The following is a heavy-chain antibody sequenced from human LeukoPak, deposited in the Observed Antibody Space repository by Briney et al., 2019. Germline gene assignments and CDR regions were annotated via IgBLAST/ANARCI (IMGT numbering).Heavy chain of an antibody. CDR1: GYTFTSYG. Sequence: ASVKVSCKASGYTFTSYGISWVRQAPGQGLEWMGWISAYNGNTNYAQKLQGRVTMTTDTSTSTAYMELNTLRSEDTAVYYCARPSRVRTIDWSPSSSFDIWGQGTMVTVSS. CDR2: ISAYNGNT. D-gene: IGHD3-9*01. V-gene: IGHV1-18*01. J-gene: IGHJ3*02. CDR3: ARPSRVRTIDWSPSSSFDI.